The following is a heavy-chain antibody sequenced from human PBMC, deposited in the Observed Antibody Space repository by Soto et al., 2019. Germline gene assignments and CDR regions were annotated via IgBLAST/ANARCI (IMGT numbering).Heavy chain of an antibody. D-gene: IGHD2-2*01. J-gene: IGHJ4*02. CDR2: IFSNDEK. Sequence: QVTLKESGPVLVKPTETLTLTRTVSGFSLSNARMGVSWIRQPPGKALEWLAHIFSNDEKSYSTSLKSRLTISKDTSKSQVVLTMTNMDPVDTATYYCARIGEVPAAKMKYYFDYWGQGTLVTVSS. V-gene: IGHV2-26*01. CDR3: ARIGEVPAAKMKYYFDY. CDR1: GFSLSNARMG.